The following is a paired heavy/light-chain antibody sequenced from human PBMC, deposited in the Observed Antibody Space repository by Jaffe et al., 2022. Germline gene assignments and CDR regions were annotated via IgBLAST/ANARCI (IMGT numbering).Light chain of an antibody. CDR1: QSVSSSY. J-gene: IGKJ2*01. CDR2: GAS. Sequence: EIVLTQSPGTLSLSPGERATLSCRASQSVSSSYLAWYQQKPGQAPRLLIYGASSRATGIPDRFSGSGSGTDFTLTISRLEPEDFAVYYCQQYGSSPPVMYTFGQGTKLEIK. CDR3: QQYGSSPPVMYT. V-gene: IGKV3-20*01.
Heavy chain of an antibody. CDR3: ARESRRSSGWYLRGYFDY. CDR2: IYYSGST. CDR1: GGSISSYY. J-gene: IGHJ4*02. V-gene: IGHV4-59*01. D-gene: IGHD6-19*01. Sequence: QVQLQESGPGLVKPSETLSLTCTVSGGSISSYYWSWIRQPPGKGLEWIGYIYYSGSTNYNPSLKSRVTISVDTSKNQFSLKLSSVTAADTAVYYCARESRRSSGWYLRGYFDYWGQGTLVTVSS.